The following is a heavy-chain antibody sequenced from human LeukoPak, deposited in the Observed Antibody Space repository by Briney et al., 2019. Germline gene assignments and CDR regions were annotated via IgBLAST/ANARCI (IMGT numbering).Heavy chain of an antibody. J-gene: IGHJ5*02. Sequence: ASVKVSCKASGYTFTSYGISWVRQAPGQGLEWMGWINPNGGGTNYAQKFQGRVTMTRDTSISTAYMELSRLRSDDTAVYYCARAGDSSLIDWFDPWGQGTLVTVSS. CDR1: GYTFTSYG. CDR2: INPNGGGT. D-gene: IGHD3-22*01. V-gene: IGHV1-2*02. CDR3: ARAGDSSLIDWFDP.